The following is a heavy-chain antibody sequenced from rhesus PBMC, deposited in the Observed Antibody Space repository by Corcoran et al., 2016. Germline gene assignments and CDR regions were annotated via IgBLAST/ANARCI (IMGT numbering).Heavy chain of an antibody. CDR2: INGNSVST. CDR1: GGSFSSYW. CDR3: ASIGAGTPTSLFDS. D-gene: IGHD5-24*01. V-gene: IGHV4-80*01. Sequence: QVQLQESGPGLVKPSETLSLTCAVSGGSFSSYWWSWIRQPPGKGLEWIGEINGNSVSTTYNPSLQSRVTISQDASKNQFSLKLSSVTAVDTAVYYCASIGAGTPTSLFDSWGQGVLVTVSS. J-gene: IGHJ4*01.